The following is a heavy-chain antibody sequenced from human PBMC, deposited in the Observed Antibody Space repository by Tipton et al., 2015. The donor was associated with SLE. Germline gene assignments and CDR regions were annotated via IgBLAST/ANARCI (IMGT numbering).Heavy chain of an antibody. Sequence: GLVKPSETLSLTRAVSGYSISSGYYWGWIRQPPGKGLEWIGSIYHSGSTYYNPSLKSRVTISVDTSKNQFSRKRSSVTAADTAVYYCARHADESGLSWGQGTLVTVSS. V-gene: IGHV4-38-2*01. J-gene: IGHJ4*02. CDR1: GYSISSGYY. CDR3: ARHADESGLS. D-gene: IGHD3/OR15-3a*01. CDR2: IYHSGST.